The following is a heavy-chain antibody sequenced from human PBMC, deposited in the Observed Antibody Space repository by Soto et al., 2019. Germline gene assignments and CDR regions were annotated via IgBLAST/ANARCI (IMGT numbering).Heavy chain of an antibody. Sequence: PGESLKISCKGSGYSFTSYWIGWVRQMPGKGLEWMGIIYPGDSDTRYSPSFQGQVTISADKSISTAYLQWSSLKASDTAMYYCARGAITMIVVVIPDAFAIWRQGTMVTVSS. V-gene: IGHV5-51*01. CDR3: ARGAITMIVVVIPDAFAI. D-gene: IGHD3-22*01. CDR1: GYSFTSYW. J-gene: IGHJ3*02. CDR2: IYPGDSDT.